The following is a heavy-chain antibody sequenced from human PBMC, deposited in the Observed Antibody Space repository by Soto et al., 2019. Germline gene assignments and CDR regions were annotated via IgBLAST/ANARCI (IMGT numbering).Heavy chain of an antibody. J-gene: IGHJ4*02. CDR1: DGSISTYDW. CDR3: ATDNDYSRLEY. CDR2: MFHSGGA. V-gene: IGHV4-4*02. Sequence: PSETLSLTCVVSDGSISTYDWWTWVRQPRGKGLECMEKMFHSGGADYSPFNKRRAIISADSSKNYFSLRLTAVTAAATAVYFWATDNDYSRLEYWGQGTQVTVSS. D-gene: IGHD2-21*01.